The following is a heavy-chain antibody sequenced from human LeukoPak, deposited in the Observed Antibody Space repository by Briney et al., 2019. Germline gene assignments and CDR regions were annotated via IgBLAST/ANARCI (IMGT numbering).Heavy chain of an antibody. J-gene: IGHJ4*02. CDR2: ISPNNGGT. Sequence: ASVKVSCKASGYTFTGYYVHWVRQAPGQGLEWMGWISPNNGGTSYAHNFRDRVTMTTDTSINTAYMELSWLTSDDTAVYYCAREWDCSGGICFHRGLDFWGQGTLVTVSS. V-gene: IGHV1-2*02. CDR3: AREWDCSGGICFHRGLDF. D-gene: IGHD2-15*01. CDR1: GYTFTGYY.